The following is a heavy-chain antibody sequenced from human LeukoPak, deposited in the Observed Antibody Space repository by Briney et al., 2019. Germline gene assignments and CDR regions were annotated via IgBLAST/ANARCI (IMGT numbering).Heavy chain of an antibody. CDR1: GGSISSGGYY. CDR3: ARENVVDYYDSSGYEY. J-gene: IGHJ4*02. V-gene: IGHV4-31*03. Sequence: PSETLSLTCTVSGGSISSGGYYWSWIRQHPGKGLEWIGYIYYSGTTHYNPSLKSRVTISVDTSKNQFSLKLSSVTAADTAVYYCARENVVDYYDSSGYEYWGQGTLVTVSS. CDR2: IYYSGTT. D-gene: IGHD3-22*01.